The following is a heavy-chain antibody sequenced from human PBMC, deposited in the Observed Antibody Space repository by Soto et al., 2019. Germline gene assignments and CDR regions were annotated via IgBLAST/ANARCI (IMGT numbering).Heavy chain of an antibody. V-gene: IGHV4-31*03. CDR2: IHYSGNT. Sequence: QVQLQESGPGLVKPSQTLSLTCTVSGGSISRGDYYWSWIRQHPGKGLEWIGYIHYSGNTYYNPSLKSRDSISADTPKNQFSLRLTSVTPADTAMYYCARVNSAATSDYWGQGSLVTVSS. CDR1: GGSISRGDYY. CDR3: ARVNSAATSDY. J-gene: IGHJ4*02. D-gene: IGHD6-13*01.